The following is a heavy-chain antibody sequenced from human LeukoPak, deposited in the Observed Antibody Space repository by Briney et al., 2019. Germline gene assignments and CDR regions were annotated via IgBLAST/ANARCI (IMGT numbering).Heavy chain of an antibody. CDR2: TYYRSKWYN. CDR3: ARDPSSGWPIVDAFDI. V-gene: IGHV6-1*01. J-gene: IGHJ3*02. D-gene: IGHD6-19*01. Sequence: SQTLSLTCATSGDSVSSNSAAWNWIRQSPSRGLEWLGRTYYRSKWYNDYAVSVKSRITINPDTSKNQFSLQLNSVTPEDTAVHYCARDPSSGWPIVDAFDIWGQGTMVTVSS. CDR1: GDSVSSNSAA.